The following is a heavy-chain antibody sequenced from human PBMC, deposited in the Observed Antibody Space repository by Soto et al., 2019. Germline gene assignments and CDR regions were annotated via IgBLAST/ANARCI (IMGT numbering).Heavy chain of an antibody. J-gene: IGHJ4*02. CDR2: IGNDGAAR. CDR1: GFNFGDYG. Sequence: PGGSLRLSCVGSGFNFGDYGMHWVRHTPGKGLEWVAVIGNDGAARFYGDSVKGRFTISRDNSRSTFFLQMSSLRPEDTAIYYCAKETIAVAGPNYFDFWGQGTQVT. D-gene: IGHD6-19*01. V-gene: IGHV3-30*18. CDR3: AKETIAVAGPNYFDF.